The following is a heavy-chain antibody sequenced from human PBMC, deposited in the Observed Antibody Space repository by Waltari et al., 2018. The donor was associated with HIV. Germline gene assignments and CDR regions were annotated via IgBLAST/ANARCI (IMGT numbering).Heavy chain of an antibody. D-gene: IGHD4-17*01. CDR1: GFILSNYS. CDR2: ISSSSSYI. CDR3: ATTVANQYYYGMDV. V-gene: IGHV3-21*01. J-gene: IGHJ6*02. Sequence: DVQLVESGGGLVKPGGSLRLSCAASGFILSNYSMNWVRQAPGKGLEWFSSISSSSSYIYYADSVKGRFTISRDNAKNSLYLQMNSLRAEDTAVYYCATTVANQYYYGMDVWGQGTTVTVSS.